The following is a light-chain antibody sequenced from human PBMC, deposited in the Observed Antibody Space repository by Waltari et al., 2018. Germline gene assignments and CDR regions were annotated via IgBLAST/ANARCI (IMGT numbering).Light chain of an antibody. Sequence: QSALPQPPSVSGSPGQSVTISCSGTCRDVDCEHRVSWYQQPPGTAPKLIIYDVRNRPSGVSHRFSGSRSGNTASLTISGLQAEDEADYYCSSYTANTRFFGGGTKLTVL. CDR1: CRDVDCEHR. CDR2: DVR. V-gene: IGLV2-18*02. J-gene: IGLJ2*01. CDR3: SSYTANTRF.